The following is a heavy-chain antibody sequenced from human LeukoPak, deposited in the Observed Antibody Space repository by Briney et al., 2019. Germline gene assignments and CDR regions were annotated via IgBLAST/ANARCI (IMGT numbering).Heavy chain of an antibody. CDR3: AKEVSGSYYSAFDY. CDR1: GFTFSSYA. Sequence: GGSLRLSCAASGFTFSSYAMRWVRQAPGKGLEWVSAISGSGGSTYYADSVKGRFTISRGNSKNTLYLQMNSLRAEDTAVYYCAKEVSGSYYSAFDYWGQGTLVTVSS. V-gene: IGHV3-23*01. J-gene: IGHJ4*02. CDR2: ISGSGGST. D-gene: IGHD1-26*01.